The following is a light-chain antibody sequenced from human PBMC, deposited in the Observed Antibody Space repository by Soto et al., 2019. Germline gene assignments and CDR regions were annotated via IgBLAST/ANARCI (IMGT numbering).Light chain of an antibody. J-gene: IGKJ2*01. Sequence: EVVLTQSPASLSVSPGERATLSCRASQSVSINLAWYHQKPGQAPRLLIYAGSTRATGVPARFSGSGSGTECTLTISSLQSEDSGIYYCHQYHKWLVYTGGQGTKPEI. V-gene: IGKV3-15*01. CDR3: HQYHKWLVYT. CDR1: QSVSIN. CDR2: AGS.